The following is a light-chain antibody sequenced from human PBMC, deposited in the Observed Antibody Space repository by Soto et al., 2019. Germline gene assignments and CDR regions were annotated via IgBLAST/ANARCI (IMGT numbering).Light chain of an antibody. J-gene: IGKJ3*01. V-gene: IGKV1-8*01. CDR3: QQYYSYPGFT. CDR1: QGISSY. Sequence: IRMTQSPSSLSASTGDRVTITCRASQGISSYLAWYQQKPGKAPKLLIYAASTLQSGVPSRFSGSGSGTDFTLTISCLQSEDFATYYCQQYYSYPGFTFGPGTKVDIK. CDR2: AAS.